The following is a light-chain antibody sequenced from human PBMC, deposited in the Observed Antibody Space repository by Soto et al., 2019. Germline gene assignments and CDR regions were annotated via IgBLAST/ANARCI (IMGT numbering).Light chain of an antibody. V-gene: IGKV1-5*01. CDR2: DAS. J-gene: IGKJ1*01. CDR3: QQYDNWPWT. CDR1: QSISSW. Sequence: DIQMTQSPSTLSASVGDRVIITCRASQSISSWLAWYQQKPGKAPKLLIYDASSLESGVPARFSGSGSGTDFTLTISSLQSEDFAVYYCQQYDNWPWTFGQGTKV.